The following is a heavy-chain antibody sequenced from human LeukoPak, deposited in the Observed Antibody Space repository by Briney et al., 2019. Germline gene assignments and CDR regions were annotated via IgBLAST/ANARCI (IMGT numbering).Heavy chain of an antibody. J-gene: IGHJ4*02. CDR2: IRASGNGT. Sequence: GGSLRLSCVVSGFTFNNYCMSWVRQAPGEGLECVSSIRASGNGTDYADSVKGRFTVSRDTSKNPLYFHMNTLSAEDTAVYYCAKWAYYDVWSCHDESHFDSWGQGTLVTVSP. D-gene: IGHD3-3*01. CDR1: GFTFNNYC. V-gene: IGHV3-23*01. CDR3: AKWAYYDVWSCHDESHFDS.